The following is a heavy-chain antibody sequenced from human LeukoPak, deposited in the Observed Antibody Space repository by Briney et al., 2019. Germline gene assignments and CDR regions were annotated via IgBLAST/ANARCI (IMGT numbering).Heavy chain of an antibody. CDR3: ARDRSAAPADY. CDR2: THDSGNS. J-gene: IGHJ4*02. D-gene: IGHD6-13*01. Sequence: SETLSLTCAVSGGSITNNYWAWIRQPPGKGLEWIGYTHDSGNSNYNPSLRSRVTISIDTSKNQFSLKLTSVTAADTAVYYCARDRSAAPADYWGQGTLVTVSS. CDR1: GGSITNNY. V-gene: IGHV4-59*13.